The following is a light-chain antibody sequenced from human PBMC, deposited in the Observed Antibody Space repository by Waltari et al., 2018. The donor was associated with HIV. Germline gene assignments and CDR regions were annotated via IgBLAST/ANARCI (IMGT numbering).Light chain of an antibody. CDR2: EVS. CDR3: SSYAGNNILV. J-gene: IGLJ2*01. Sequence: QSALTQPPSASGPPGQSVTISCPGTTSDVGGSNYVSWYQHHPGKAPKLMIYEVSKRPSGVPDRFSGSKSGNTASLTVSGLQADDEADYYCSSYAGNNILVFGGGTKLTVL. V-gene: IGLV2-8*01. CDR1: TSDVGGSNY.